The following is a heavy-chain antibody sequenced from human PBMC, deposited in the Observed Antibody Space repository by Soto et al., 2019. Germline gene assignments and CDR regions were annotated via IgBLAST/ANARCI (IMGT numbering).Heavy chain of an antibody. CDR1: GGSISSGGYY. V-gene: IGHV4-31*03. J-gene: IGHJ4*02. CDR3: AGGLTIPGPDY. CDR2: IYYSGST. D-gene: IGHD2-21*01. Sequence: SETLSLTCTVSGGSISSGGYYWSWIRQHPGKGLEWIGYIYYSGSTYYNPSLKSRVTISVDTSKNQFSLKLSSVTAADTAVYYGAGGLTIPGPDYGGKGTRATFPS.